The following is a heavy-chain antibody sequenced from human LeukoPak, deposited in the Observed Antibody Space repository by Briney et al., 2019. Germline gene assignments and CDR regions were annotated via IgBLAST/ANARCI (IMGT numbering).Heavy chain of an antibody. Sequence: GGSLRLSCAASGFIFIGYGMHWVRQAPGKGPEWVAFIRPDGHNKYYADSVKGRFMISRDNSKNTVDLQMNSLRGDDTAMYYCAKEGAASWDVDVWGKGTTVTVSS. CDR1: GFIFIGYG. CDR3: AKEGAASWDVDV. J-gene: IGHJ6*03. V-gene: IGHV3-30*02. D-gene: IGHD3-3*02. CDR2: IRPDGHNK.